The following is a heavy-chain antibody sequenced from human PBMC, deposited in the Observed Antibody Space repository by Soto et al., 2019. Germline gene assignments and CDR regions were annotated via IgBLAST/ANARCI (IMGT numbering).Heavy chain of an antibody. CDR2: IIPIFGTA. D-gene: IGHD3-22*01. Sequence: QVQLVQSGAEVKKPGSSVKVSCKASGGTFSSYAISWVRQAPGQGLEWLGGIIPIFGTANYAQKFQGRVTICADESTSTAYMELRSLRAEDTAVYYCASDYDSSCYLFDYWGQGALVTVSS. CDR3: ASDYDSSCYLFDY. V-gene: IGHV1-69*01. CDR1: GGTFSSYA. J-gene: IGHJ4*02.